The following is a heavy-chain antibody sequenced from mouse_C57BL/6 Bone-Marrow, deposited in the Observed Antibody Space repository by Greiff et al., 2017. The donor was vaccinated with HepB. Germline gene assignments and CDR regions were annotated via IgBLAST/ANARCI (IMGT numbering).Heavy chain of an antibody. CDR1: GYTFTSYW. V-gene: IGHV1-53*01. CDR3: ARGGTGTWYFDV. J-gene: IGHJ1*03. CDR2: INPSNGGT. D-gene: IGHD4-1*01. Sequence: QVQLQQPGPELVKPGASVKLSCKASGYTFTSYWMHWVKPRPGQGLEWIGNINPSNGGTNYNEKFKSKATLTVDKSSSPADMQLSSLTSEDSAVYYCARGGTGTWYFDVWGTGTTVTVSS.